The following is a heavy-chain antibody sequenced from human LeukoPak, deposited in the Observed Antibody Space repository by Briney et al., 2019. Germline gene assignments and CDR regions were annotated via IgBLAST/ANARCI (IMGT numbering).Heavy chain of an antibody. CDR1: GGSISSGGYY. CDR3: AREDFGVVNPLLGYYGMDV. D-gene: IGHD3-3*01. V-gene: IGHV4-31*03. J-gene: IGHJ6*02. CDR2: IYYSGST. Sequence: SETLSLTCTVSGGSISSGGYYWSWIRQHPGKGLEWIGYIYYSGSTYYNPSLKSRVTISVDTSKNQFSLKLSSVTAADTAVYYCAREDFGVVNPLLGYYGMDVWGQGTTVTVSS.